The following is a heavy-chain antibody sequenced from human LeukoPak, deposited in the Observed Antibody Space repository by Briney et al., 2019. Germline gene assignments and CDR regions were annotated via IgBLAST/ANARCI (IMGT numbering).Heavy chain of an antibody. Sequence: SETLSLTCTVSGGSISSSSYYWGWIRQPPGKGLEWIGSIYYSGSTYYNPSLKSRVTISVDTSKNQFSLKLSSVTAADTAVYYCARDRGGGYSGYDKEGTDYWGQGTLVTVSS. CDR1: GGSISSSSYY. D-gene: IGHD5-12*01. CDR3: ARDRGGGYSGYDKEGTDY. J-gene: IGHJ4*02. CDR2: IYYSGST. V-gene: IGHV4-39*07.